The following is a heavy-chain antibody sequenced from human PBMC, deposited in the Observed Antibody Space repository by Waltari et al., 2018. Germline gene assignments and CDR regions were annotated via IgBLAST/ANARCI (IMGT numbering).Heavy chain of an antibody. CDR3: ARDRAFAVSLQD. V-gene: IGHV3-30*04. Sequence: QAPLVESGGGVVPPGRSLRLSFSTSGFTFRRFSMHWVRQAPGKGLQWVAGVSNDGIGRYADSVKGRFTISRDNAKSTVSLEMNSLRPDDTALYYCARDRAFAVSLQDWGQGTPVTVSS. D-gene: IGHD4-17*01. CDR2: VSNDGIGR. J-gene: IGHJ4*02. CDR1: GFTFRRFS.